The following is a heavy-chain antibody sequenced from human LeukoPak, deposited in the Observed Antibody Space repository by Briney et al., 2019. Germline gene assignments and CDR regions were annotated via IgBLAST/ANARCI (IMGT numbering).Heavy chain of an antibody. CDR3: ARGSHFMSTVTTIFQH. J-gene: IGHJ1*01. CDR1: GYTFTGYY. Sequence: ASVKVSCKASGYTFTGYYMHWVRQAPGQGLEWMGRINPNSGGTNYAQKFQGRVTMTRDTSISTAYMELSRLRYDDTAVYYCARGSHFMSTVTTIFQHWGQGTLVTVSS. V-gene: IGHV1-2*06. CDR2: INPNSGGT. D-gene: IGHD4-17*01.